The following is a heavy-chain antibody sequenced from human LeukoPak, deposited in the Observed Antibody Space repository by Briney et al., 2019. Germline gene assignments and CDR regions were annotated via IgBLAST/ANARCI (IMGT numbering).Heavy chain of an antibody. Sequence: GASVKVSCKVSGYTLTELSMHWVRQAPGKGLEWMGGFDPEDGETIYAQKFQGRVTMTEDTSTDTAYMVLSSLRSEDTAVYYCATWEYSGSYYRSSYYFDYWGQGTLVTVSS. CDR3: ATWEYSGSYYRSSYYFDY. CDR2: FDPEDGET. CDR1: GYTLTELS. V-gene: IGHV1-24*01. J-gene: IGHJ4*02. D-gene: IGHD1-26*01.